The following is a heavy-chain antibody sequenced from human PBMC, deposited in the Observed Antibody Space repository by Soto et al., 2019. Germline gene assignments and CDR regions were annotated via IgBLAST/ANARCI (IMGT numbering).Heavy chain of an antibody. CDR1: GFTFSSYE. Sequence: PGGSLRLSCAASGFTFSSYEMNWVRQAPGKGLEWVSYISSSGSTIYYADSVKGRFTISRDNAKNSLYLQMNSLRAEDTAVYYCARMGLRGYSYGYLFDYYGMDVWGQGTTVTSP. CDR3: ARMGLRGYSYGYLFDYYGMDV. J-gene: IGHJ6*02. V-gene: IGHV3-48*03. CDR2: ISSSGSTI. D-gene: IGHD5-18*01.